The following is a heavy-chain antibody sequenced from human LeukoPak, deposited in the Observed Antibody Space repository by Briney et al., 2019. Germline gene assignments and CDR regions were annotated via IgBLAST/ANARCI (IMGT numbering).Heavy chain of an antibody. D-gene: IGHD3-22*01. Sequence: ASVKVSRKASGYTFTSYGISWVRQAPGQGLEWMGWISAYNGNTNYAQKLQGRVTMTTDTSTSTAYMELRSLRSDDTAVYYCARDSTYDSSGYNYYYYMDVWGKGTTVTVSS. CDR2: ISAYNGNT. V-gene: IGHV1-18*01. CDR1: GYTFTSYG. CDR3: ARDSTYDSSGYNYYYYMDV. J-gene: IGHJ6*03.